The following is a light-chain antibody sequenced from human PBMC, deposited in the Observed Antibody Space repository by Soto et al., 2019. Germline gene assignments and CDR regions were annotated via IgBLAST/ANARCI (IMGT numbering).Light chain of an antibody. Sequence: EIVMTQSPATLSVSPGERATLSCRASQSVSSNLAWYQQKPGQAPRLLIYGASTRTTGIPARFSGSGSGTGFTITISSLQSDDLSVYYCQQYNSWPPLTFGGGTKVEIK. CDR1: QSVSSN. J-gene: IGKJ4*01. V-gene: IGKV3-15*01. CDR2: GAS. CDR3: QQYNSWPPLT.